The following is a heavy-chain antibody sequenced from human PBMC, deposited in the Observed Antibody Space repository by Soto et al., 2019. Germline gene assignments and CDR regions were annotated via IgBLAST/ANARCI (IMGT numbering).Heavy chain of an antibody. Sequence: QLQLQESGSGLVKPSQTLSLTCAVSGGSISSGGYSWSWIRQPPGKGLEWIGYIYHSGSTYYNPSLKSLATISVDRSKNQFSLKLSSVTAADTAVYYCARDTDYGVFDYWGQGTLVTVSS. J-gene: IGHJ4*02. CDR3: ARDTDYGVFDY. V-gene: IGHV4-30-2*01. D-gene: IGHD4-17*01. CDR2: IYHSGST. CDR1: GGSISSGGYS.